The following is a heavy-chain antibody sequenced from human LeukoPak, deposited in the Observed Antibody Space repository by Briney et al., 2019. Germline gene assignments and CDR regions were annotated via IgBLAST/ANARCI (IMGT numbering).Heavy chain of an antibody. CDR3: TKGGGVHSHSD. CDR2: ISGSGGST. J-gene: IGHJ4*02. V-gene: IGHV3-23*01. CDR1: GLTFSSYA. Sequence: HAGGSLRLSCAASGLTFSSYAMSWVRQAPGKGLEWVSAISGSGGSTYYADSVKGRFTISRDNSKNTLYLQMNSLRAEDTAVYYCTKGGGVHSHSDWGQGTLVTVSS. D-gene: IGHD3-10*01.